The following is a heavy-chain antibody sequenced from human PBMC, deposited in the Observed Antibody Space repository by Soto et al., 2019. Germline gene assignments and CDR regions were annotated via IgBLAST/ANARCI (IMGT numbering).Heavy chain of an antibody. CDR3: ARLIGNSWLDS. V-gene: IGHV6-1*01. D-gene: IGHD2-8*01. CDR2: TYYRSKWYN. J-gene: IGHJ5*01. CDR1: GDSVSTYSAT. Sequence: SQTLSLTCAISGDSVSTYSATWGWIRQSPSRGLEWLGRTYYRSKWYNDYAASVKGRITITPDTSNNHLSLQLNSVTPDDTAVYYCARLIGNSWLDSWGQGTLVTVSS.